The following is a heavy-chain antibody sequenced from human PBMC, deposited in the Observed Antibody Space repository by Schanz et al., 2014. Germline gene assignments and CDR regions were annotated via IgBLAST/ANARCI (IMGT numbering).Heavy chain of an antibody. CDR1: GFIFNDYY. CDR2: IRDDGSNK. V-gene: IGHV3-30*02. Sequence: QVQLVESGGCLVKPGGSLRLSCAASGFIFNDYYMNWIRQAPGKGLEWVAFIRDDGSNKYYADSVKGRFTISRDNSKNTLYLQMNSLRGDDTAIYYCVKGGTNTLDSWGQGTLVTVSS. J-gene: IGHJ4*02. CDR3: VKGGTNTLDS.